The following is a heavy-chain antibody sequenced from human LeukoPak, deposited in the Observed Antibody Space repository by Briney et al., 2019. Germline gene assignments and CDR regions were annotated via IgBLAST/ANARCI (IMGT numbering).Heavy chain of an antibody. Sequence: SETLSLTCTVSGGSISSSSYYWGWIRKPPGKGLEWIGSIYYSGSTYYNPSLKSRVTISVDTSTNQFSLKLSSVTAADTAVYYCARDGGYYDILTGYLNWFDPWGQGTLVTVSS. D-gene: IGHD3-9*01. V-gene: IGHV4-39*07. CDR3: ARDGGYYDILTGYLNWFDP. CDR2: IYYSGST. J-gene: IGHJ5*02. CDR1: GGSISSSSYY.